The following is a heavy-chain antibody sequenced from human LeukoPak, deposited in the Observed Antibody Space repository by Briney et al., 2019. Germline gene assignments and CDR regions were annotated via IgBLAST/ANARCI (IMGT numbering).Heavy chain of an antibody. CDR1: GFTFSSYA. J-gene: IGHJ4*02. V-gene: IGHV3-30*12. D-gene: IGHD4-17*01. Sequence: GGSLRLSCAASGFTFSSYAMHWVRQAPGKGLEWVAVIHGDGGDKYYAGSVKGRFTLSRDNSKNTLYLQMNSLRVEDTAVYYCARSGDYSFDYWGQGTLVTVSS. CDR2: IHGDGGDK. CDR3: ARSGDYSFDY.